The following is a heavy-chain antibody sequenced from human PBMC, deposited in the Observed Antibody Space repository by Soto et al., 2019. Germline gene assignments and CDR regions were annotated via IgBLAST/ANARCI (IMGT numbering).Heavy chain of an antibody. J-gene: IGHJ6*02. D-gene: IGHD4-4*01. V-gene: IGHV3-48*03. Sequence: VQLVESGGGLVQAGGSLRLFCAASGFTFSNYEMKWVRQIPGKGLEWVSYIGTRGRTIYYADSVKGRFTISRDNAKNSLYLQMNSLRAEDTAVYYCARDPAIYSGKFDYGLDVWGRGTTVTVSS. CDR2: IGTRGRTI. CDR3: ARDPAIYSGKFDYGLDV. CDR1: GFTFSNYE.